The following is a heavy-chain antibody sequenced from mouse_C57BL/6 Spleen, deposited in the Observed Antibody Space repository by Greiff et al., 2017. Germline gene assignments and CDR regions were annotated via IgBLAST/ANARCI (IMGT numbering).Heavy chain of an antibody. CDR1: GFSFNTYA. V-gene: IGHV10-1*01. Sequence: EVKLMESGGGLVQPKGSLKLSCAASGFSFNTYAMNWVRQAPGKGLEWVARIRSKSNNYATYYADSVKDRFTISRDDSESMLYLQMNNLKTEDTAMYYCVRHVRNYDYFDYWGQGTTLTVSS. CDR3: VRHVRNYDYFDY. D-gene: IGHD2-1*01. CDR2: IRSKSNNYAT. J-gene: IGHJ2*01.